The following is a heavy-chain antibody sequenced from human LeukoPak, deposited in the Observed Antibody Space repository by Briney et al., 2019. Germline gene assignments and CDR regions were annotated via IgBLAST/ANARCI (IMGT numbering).Heavy chain of an antibody. CDR2: INLSGRT. D-gene: IGHD5-18*01. CDR1: RGSFRGYY. CDR3: AGGGRRGGWIQLWGAGFDI. V-gene: IGHV4-34*01. J-gene: IGHJ3*02. Sequence: SETLSLTCAVYRGSFRGYYWSWIRQTPRKGLEWIGEINLSGRTTYNPPLKSRVTTPVPRSKNRFSLNLNSVTGADTARQYFAGGGRRGGWIQLWGAGFDIWGQGTMVTVSS.